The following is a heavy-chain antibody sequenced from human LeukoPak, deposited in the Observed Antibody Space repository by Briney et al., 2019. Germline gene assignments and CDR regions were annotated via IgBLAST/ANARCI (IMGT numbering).Heavy chain of an antibody. CDR1: GFTFSSYS. Sequence: GGSLRLSCAASGFTFSSYSMNWVRQAPGKGLEWVSYISSSSSTIYYADSVKGRFTISRDNAKNSLYLQMNSLRAEDTAVYYCAKDRTDSCGLMYYFDYWGQGTLVTVSS. J-gene: IGHJ4*02. V-gene: IGHV3-48*01. D-gene: IGHD3-22*01. CDR3: AKDRTDSCGLMYYFDY. CDR2: ISSSSSTI.